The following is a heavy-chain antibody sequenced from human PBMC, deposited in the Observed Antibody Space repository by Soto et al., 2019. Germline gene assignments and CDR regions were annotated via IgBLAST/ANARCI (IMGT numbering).Heavy chain of an antibody. CDR1: GGSISSSNW. V-gene: IGHV4-4*02. CDR3: ARDLWFGEFVSGNDY. D-gene: IGHD3-10*01. Sequence: QVQLQESGPGLVKPSGTLSLTCAVSGGSISSSNWWSWVRQPPGKGLKWIGEIYHSGSTNYNPSLKSRVTISVDKSKNQFSLKLSSVTAADTAVYYCARDLWFGEFVSGNDYWGQGTLVTVSS. J-gene: IGHJ4*02. CDR2: IYHSGST.